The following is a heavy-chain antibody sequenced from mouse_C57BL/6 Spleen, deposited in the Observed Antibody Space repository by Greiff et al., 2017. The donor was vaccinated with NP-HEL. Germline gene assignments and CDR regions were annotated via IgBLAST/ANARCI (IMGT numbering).Heavy chain of an antibody. CDR2: IDPSDSYT. CDR3: ARLEAYGSSYPAWFAY. CDR1: GYTFTSYW. Sequence: QVQLQQPGAELVKPGASVKLSCKASGYTFTSYWMQWVKQRPGQGLEWIGEIDPSDSYTNYNQKFKGKATLTVDTSSSTAYMQLSSLTSEDSAVYYCARLEAYGSSYPAWFAYWGEGTLVTVSA. J-gene: IGHJ3*01. D-gene: IGHD1-1*01. V-gene: IGHV1-50*01.